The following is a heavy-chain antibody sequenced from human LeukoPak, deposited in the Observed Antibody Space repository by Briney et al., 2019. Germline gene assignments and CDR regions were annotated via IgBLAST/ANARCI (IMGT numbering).Heavy chain of an antibody. J-gene: IGHJ5*01. V-gene: IGHV3-23*01. CDR1: GFTFSNYA. CDR2: ITDNSGYT. CDR3: AKEGNGFAYVDS. Sequence: GGSLRLSCAASGFTFSNYAMTWVRQAPGKGLEWVSTITDNSGYTYYADSVKGRFTISRENSKNTLYLQMNSLRAEDTDTAVYYCAKEGNGFAYVDSWGQGTLVTVSS. D-gene: IGHD2-8*01.